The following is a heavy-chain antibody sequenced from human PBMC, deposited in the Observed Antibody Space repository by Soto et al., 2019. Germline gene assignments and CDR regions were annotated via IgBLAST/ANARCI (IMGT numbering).Heavy chain of an antibody. J-gene: IGHJ4*02. D-gene: IGHD4-17*01. CDR2: INPNSGGT. V-gene: IGHV1-2*04. Sequence: ASVKVSCKASGYTFTGYYMHWVRQAPGQGLEWMGWINPNSGGTNYAQKFQGWVTMTRDTSISTAYMELSRLRSDDTATYYCARIRYGGNKGTFDYWGQGTLVTVSS. CDR1: GYTFTGYY. CDR3: ARIRYGGNKGTFDY.